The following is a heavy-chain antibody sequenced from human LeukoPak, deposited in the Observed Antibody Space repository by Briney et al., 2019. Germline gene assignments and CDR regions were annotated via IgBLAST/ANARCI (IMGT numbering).Heavy chain of an antibody. CDR2: IYYSGST. CDR1: GGSISSYY. Sequence: SETLSLTCTVSGGSISSYYWSWIRQPPGKGLAWIGYIYYSGSTNYNPSLKSRVTITVDTSKNQFSLKLSSVTAADTAVYYCARRGGGSYSWFDPWGQGTLVTVSS. V-gene: IGHV4-59*01. J-gene: IGHJ5*02. CDR3: ARRGGGSYSWFDP. D-gene: IGHD1-26*01.